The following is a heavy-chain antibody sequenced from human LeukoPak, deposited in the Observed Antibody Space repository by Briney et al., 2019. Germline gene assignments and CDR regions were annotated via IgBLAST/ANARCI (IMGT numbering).Heavy chain of an antibody. V-gene: IGHV4-61*10. J-gene: IGHJ4*02. D-gene: IGHD3-10*01. CDR3: ARDSGSMSSGSHPQYYFDY. CDR2: VHISGNT. Sequence: SETLSLTCTVSGGSISSRSYCWSWIRQPAGKGLEWIGHVHISGNTNYNSSLKSRVTISVDTSKNQFSLKLSSVTAADTAVYYCARDSGSMSSGSHPQYYFDYWGQGTLVTVSS. CDR1: GGSISSRSYC.